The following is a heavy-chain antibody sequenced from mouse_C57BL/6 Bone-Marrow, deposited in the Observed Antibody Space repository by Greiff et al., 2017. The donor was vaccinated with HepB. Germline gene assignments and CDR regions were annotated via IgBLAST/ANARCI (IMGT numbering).Heavy chain of an antibody. J-gene: IGHJ1*03. D-gene: IGHD2-2*01. Sequence: EVKLVDSGGGLVQSGRSLRLSCATSGFTFSDFYMEWVRQAPGKGLEWIAASSNKANDYTTEYSASVKGRFIVSRDTSQSILYLQMNALRAEDTAIYDCAREGYYWYFDVWGTGTTVTVSS. V-gene: IGHV7-1*01. CDR2: SSNKANDYTT. CDR3: AREGYYWYFDV. CDR1: GFTFSDFY.